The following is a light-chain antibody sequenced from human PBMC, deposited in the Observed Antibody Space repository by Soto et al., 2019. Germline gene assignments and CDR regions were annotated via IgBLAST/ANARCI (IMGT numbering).Light chain of an antibody. CDR2: EVS. CDR3: SPYRDNSTSHV. J-gene: IGLJ1*01. CDR1: SSDVGGYNY. Sequence: QSVLTQPASVSGSPGQSITISCTGTSSDVGGYNYVSWYQQHPGKAPKLMIYEVSNRPSGVSTRFSGSKSGNTASLTISGVQAEDEAHYYCSPYRDNSTSHVFGNGTKVTVL. V-gene: IGLV2-14*01.